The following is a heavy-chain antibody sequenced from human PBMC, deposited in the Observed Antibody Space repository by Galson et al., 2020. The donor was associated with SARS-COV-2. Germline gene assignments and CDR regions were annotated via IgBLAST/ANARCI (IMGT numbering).Heavy chain of an antibody. Sequence: SETLSLTCTVSGGSISSSSYYWGWIRQPPGKGLEWIGSIYYSGSTYYNPSLKSRVTISVDTSKNQFSLKLSSVTAADTAVYYCARQHTGITMVRGVTIPAGGFDPWGQGTLVTVSS. D-gene: IGHD3-10*01. CDR1: GGSISSSSYY. V-gene: IGHV4-39*01. J-gene: IGHJ5*02. CDR3: ARQHTGITMVRGVTIPAGGFDP. CDR2: IYYSGST.